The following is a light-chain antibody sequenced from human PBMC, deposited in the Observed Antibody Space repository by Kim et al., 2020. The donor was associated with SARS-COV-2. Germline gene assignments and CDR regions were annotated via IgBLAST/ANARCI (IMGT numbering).Light chain of an antibody. CDR3: QAWDSSTEV. V-gene: IGLV3-1*01. CDR2: QDS. J-gene: IGLJ1*01. CDR1: KLGDKY. Sequence: YELTQPPSVSVSPGQTASITCSGDKLGDKYACWYQQMPGQSPVLVIYQDSKRPSGIPERFSGSNSGNTATLTISGTQAMDEADYYCQAWDSSTEVFGTGTKVTVL.